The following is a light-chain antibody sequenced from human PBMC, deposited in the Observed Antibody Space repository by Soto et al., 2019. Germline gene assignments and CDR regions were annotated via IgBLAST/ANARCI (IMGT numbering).Light chain of an antibody. CDR1: QTISSRY. Sequence: EIVLAQSPGTLSLSPGERATLSCRASQTISSRYLTWYQQKPGQVPRLLVYGASSRATGIPDRFSGSGSGTDFTLTTSRLEPEDVAVYYCQHSGNSHGTFGQGTKVDIK. J-gene: IGKJ1*01. CDR3: QHSGNSHGT. CDR2: GAS. V-gene: IGKV3-20*01.